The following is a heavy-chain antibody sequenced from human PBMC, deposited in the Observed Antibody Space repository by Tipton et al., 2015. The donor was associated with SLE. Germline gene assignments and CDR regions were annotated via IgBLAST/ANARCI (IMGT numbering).Heavy chain of an antibody. V-gene: IGHV4-34*01. Sequence: TLSLTCAVYGGSFSGYYWSWIRQPPGKGLEWIGEINHSGSTNYNPSLKSRVTISVDTSKNQFSLKLSSVTAADTAVYYCARVTELLWFGEARGWFDPWGQGTLVPVSS. D-gene: IGHD3-10*01. J-gene: IGHJ5*02. CDR3: ARVTELLWFGEARGWFDP. CDR2: INHSGST. CDR1: GGSFSGYY.